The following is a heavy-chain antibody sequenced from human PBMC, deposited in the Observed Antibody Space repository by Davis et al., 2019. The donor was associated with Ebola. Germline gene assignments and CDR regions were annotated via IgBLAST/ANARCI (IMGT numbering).Heavy chain of an antibody. V-gene: IGHV1-69*13. CDR2: IIPIFGTA. D-gene: IGHD3-22*01. Sequence: SVKVSCKASGYTFTSYAISWVRQAPGQGLEWMGGIIPIFGTANYAQKFQGRVTITADESTSTAYMELSSLRSEDTAVYYCASIPTMIVVGSHAFDIWGQGTMVTVSS. CDR1: GYTFTSYA. J-gene: IGHJ3*02. CDR3: ASIPTMIVVGSHAFDI.